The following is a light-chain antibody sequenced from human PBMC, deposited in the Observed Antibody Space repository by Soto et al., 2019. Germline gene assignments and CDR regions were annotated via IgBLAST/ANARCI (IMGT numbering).Light chain of an antibody. Sequence: QSALSQPASVSGSPGQSITISCTGTSSDVGGYNSVSWYQQHPGRAPKLMIYDVSGRPSGVSNRFSGYKSGNTASLTISGLQAEDEADYYCSSYTSSTTLVFGTGTKVTVL. CDR1: SSDVGGYNS. J-gene: IGLJ1*01. V-gene: IGLV2-14*01. CDR2: DVS. CDR3: SSYTSSTTLV.